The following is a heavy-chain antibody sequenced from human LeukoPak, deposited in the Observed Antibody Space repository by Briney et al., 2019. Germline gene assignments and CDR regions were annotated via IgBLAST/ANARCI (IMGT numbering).Heavy chain of an antibody. CDR3: ARGEYYGSGSYNAFDI. V-gene: IGHV4-31*03. CDR1: GGSIISAGYY. Sequence: PSETLSLTCTVSGGSIISAGYYWSWIRQLPGKGLDWIGNIYDSGRTYYNPSLKSRITISVDTSKNQFSLKLSSVTAADTAVYYCARGEYYGSGSYNAFDIWGQGTLVTVSS. D-gene: IGHD3-10*01. CDR2: IYDSGRT. J-gene: IGHJ3*02.